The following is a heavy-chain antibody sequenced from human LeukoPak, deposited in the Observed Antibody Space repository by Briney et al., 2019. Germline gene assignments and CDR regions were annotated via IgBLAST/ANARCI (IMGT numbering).Heavy chain of an antibody. CDR2: ISASGGLT. D-gene: IGHD5-18*01. V-gene: IGHV3-23*01. CDR1: GFTFSSSG. Sequence: GGSLRLSCVASGFTFSSSGMTWVRQAPGKRMEWVSAISASGGLTYYADSVRGHYTISRDNSKNTLYLQMNSLRAEDTAVYYCANIRYNSGLDYWGQGTLVTVSS. J-gene: IGHJ4*02. CDR3: ANIRYNSGLDY.